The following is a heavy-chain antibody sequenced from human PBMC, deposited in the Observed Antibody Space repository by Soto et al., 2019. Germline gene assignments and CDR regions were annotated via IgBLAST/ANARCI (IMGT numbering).Heavy chain of an antibody. J-gene: IGHJ6*02. CDR2: ISYDGNKK. D-gene: IGHD1-26*01. CDR3: ARDRGPKGGNYFYGMDV. V-gene: IGHV3-30-3*01. Sequence: GGSLRLSCAASGFTFSSYAMLWFRQAPGKGLEWVAAISYDGNKKYIADSERGRFTISRDNSKNTLYLQMNSLRAEDTAVFYCARDRGPKGGNYFYGMDVWGQGTTVTAP. CDR1: GFTFSSYA.